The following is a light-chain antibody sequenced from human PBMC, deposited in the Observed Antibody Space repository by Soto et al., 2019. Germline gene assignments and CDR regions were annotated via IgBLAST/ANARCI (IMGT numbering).Light chain of an antibody. V-gene: IGKV1-9*01. CDR3: QQSFRTPRT. CDR1: QDISTH. Sequence: IQLTQSPSSLSASVGDRVTISCRASQDISTHLAWFAQKPGRAPQLLIYAASTLHSGVPSRFSGSGSGTDFTLTISSLQPEDFAIYYCQQSFRTPRTFGQGTKVEIK. J-gene: IGKJ1*01. CDR2: AAS.